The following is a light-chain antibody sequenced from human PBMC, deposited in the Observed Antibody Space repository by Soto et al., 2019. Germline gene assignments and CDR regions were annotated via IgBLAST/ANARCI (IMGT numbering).Light chain of an antibody. V-gene: IGKV3-20*01. J-gene: IGKJ1*01. CDR1: QSVSSSY. CDR3: QQYGNSPT. CDR2: GAS. Sequence: EIVLTQSPGTLSLTPGERATLSCMASQSVSSSYLAWYQQKPGQAPRLLIYGASSRATGIPDRFSGSGSGTDFTLTISRLEPEDFAVYYCQQYGNSPTFGQGTKVEIK.